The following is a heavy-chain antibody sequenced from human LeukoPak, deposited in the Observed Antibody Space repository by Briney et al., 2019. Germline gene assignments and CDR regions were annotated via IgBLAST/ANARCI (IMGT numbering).Heavy chain of an antibody. V-gene: IGHV4-34*01. Sequence: SETLSLTCAVYGGSFSGYYWSWIRQPPGKGLEWIGEINHSGSTNYNPPLKSRVTISVDTSKNQFSLKLSSVTAADTAVYYCASMARRAHYYFDYWGQGTLVTVSS. J-gene: IGHJ4*02. CDR2: INHSGST. CDR1: GGSFSGYY. D-gene: IGHD3-10*01. CDR3: ASMARRAHYYFDY.